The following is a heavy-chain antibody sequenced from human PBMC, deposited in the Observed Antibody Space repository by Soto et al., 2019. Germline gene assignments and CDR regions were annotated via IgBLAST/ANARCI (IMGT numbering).Heavy chain of an antibody. J-gene: IGHJ4*02. D-gene: IGHD1-1*01. Sequence: QLQLQESGPGLVKPSETLSLTCTVSGGSISSSSYYWGWIRQPPGKGLEWIGSIYYSGSTYYNPSLKSRVTISVDTSKSQFPLELGSVTAAGTVVYYCARLGNWIDVLYCDYGVQGTLVAVSS. CDR3: ARLGNWIDVLYCDY. CDR1: GGSISSSSYY. V-gene: IGHV4-39*01. CDR2: IYYSGST.